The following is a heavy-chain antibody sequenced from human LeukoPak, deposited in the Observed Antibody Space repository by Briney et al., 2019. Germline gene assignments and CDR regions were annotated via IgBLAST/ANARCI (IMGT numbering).Heavy chain of an antibody. CDR3: ARDRMQQLVYYYMDV. CDR1: GFTFSSYA. CDR2: ISYDGSNK. D-gene: IGHD6-13*01. V-gene: IGHV3-30-3*01. Sequence: AGGSLRLSCAASGFTFSSYAMHWVRQAPGKGLEGVAVISYDGSNKYYADSVKGRFTISRDNSKNTLYLQMNSLRAEDTAVYYCARDRMQQLVYYYMDVWGKGTTVTVSS. J-gene: IGHJ6*03.